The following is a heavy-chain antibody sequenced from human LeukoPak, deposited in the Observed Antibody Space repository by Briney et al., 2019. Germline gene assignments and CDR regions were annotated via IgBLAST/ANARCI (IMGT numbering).Heavy chain of an antibody. D-gene: IGHD6-13*01. CDR2: IYYSGST. V-gene: IGHV4-39*01. J-gene: IGHJ4*02. Sequence: PSETLSLTCTVSSGSIGSSSYYWGWIRQPPGKGLEWIGSIYYSGSTYYSPSLKSRITISVDTSKNQFSLKLSSVTAADTAAYYCAPIAALGAHYFDYWGQGALVTVSS. CDR3: APIAALGAHYFDY. CDR1: SGSIGSSSYY.